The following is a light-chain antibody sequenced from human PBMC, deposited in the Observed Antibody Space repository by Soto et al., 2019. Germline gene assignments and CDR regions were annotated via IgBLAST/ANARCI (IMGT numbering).Light chain of an antibody. J-gene: IGKJ5*01. V-gene: IGKV1-5*01. Sequence: DIPMTQSPSTLSASVGDRVTVTCRASQSFSGWLAWYQQKPGKAPKLLIYDVSTLESGVPSRFSGGGSGTEFTLTISSLQPDDFAVYYCQQARRFPITFGQGTRLEIK. CDR1: QSFSGW. CDR2: DVS. CDR3: QQARRFPIT.